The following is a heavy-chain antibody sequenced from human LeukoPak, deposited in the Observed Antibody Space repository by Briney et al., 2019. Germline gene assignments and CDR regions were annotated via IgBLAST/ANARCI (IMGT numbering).Heavy chain of an antibody. J-gene: IGHJ6*03. Sequence: ASVKVSCKASGYTFTSYDINWVRQATGQGLEWMGWMNPNSGNTGYAQKFQGRVTMTRNTSISTADMELSSLRSEDTAVYYCARGRGSGSYYRSRYYYYMDVWGKGTTVTVSS. D-gene: IGHD3-10*01. CDR2: MNPNSGNT. V-gene: IGHV1-8*01. CDR3: ARGRGSGSYYRSRYYYYMDV. CDR1: GYTFTSYD.